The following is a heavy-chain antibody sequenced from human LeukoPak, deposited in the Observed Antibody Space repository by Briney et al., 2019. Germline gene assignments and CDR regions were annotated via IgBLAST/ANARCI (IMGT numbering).Heavy chain of an antibody. CDR2: ISGSGGST. CDR3: AKAAGGSGPIPDYGMDV. V-gene: IGHV3-23*01. J-gene: IGHJ6*04. D-gene: IGHD3-10*01. CDR1: GFTFSSYA. Sequence: HPGGSLRLSCAASGFTFSSYAMSWVRQAPGKGLEWVSAISGSGGSTYYADSVKGRLTISRDNSRNTLYLQMNSLRAEDTAVYYCAKAAGGSGPIPDYGMDVWGKGTTVTVSS.